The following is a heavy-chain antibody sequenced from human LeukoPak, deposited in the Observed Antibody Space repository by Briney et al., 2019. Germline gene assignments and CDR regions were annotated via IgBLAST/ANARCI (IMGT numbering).Heavy chain of an antibody. Sequence: ASVKVSCKASGGTFSSYAISWVRQAPGQGLEWMGWISAYNGNTNYAQKLQGRVTMTTDTSTSTAYMELRSLRSDNTAVYYCARDLTRVTTAMGYWGQGTLVTVSS. D-gene: IGHD5-18*01. J-gene: IGHJ4*02. V-gene: IGHV1-18*01. CDR1: GGTFSSYA. CDR3: ARDLTRVTTAMGY. CDR2: ISAYNGNT.